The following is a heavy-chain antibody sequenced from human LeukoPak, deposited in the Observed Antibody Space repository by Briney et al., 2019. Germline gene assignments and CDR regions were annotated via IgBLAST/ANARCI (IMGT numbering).Heavy chain of an antibody. D-gene: IGHD6-19*01. CDR1: GYSISRGYY. CDR3: ARGLEGYSAGWSRFFEY. V-gene: IGHV4-38-2*01. J-gene: IGHJ4*02. Sequence: SETLTLTCGVSGYSISRGYYWGWIRQPPGNGLEWIGNIYHTGSTYYNPPLRSRVTISVDTSKNQFFLKLTSVTAADTAVYYCARGLEGYSAGWSRFFEYWGKGTQVTVSS. CDR2: IYHTGST.